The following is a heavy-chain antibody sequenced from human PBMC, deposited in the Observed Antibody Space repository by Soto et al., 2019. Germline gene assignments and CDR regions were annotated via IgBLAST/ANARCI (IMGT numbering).Heavy chain of an antibody. V-gene: IGHV5-51*01. J-gene: IGHJ3*02. D-gene: IGHD5-18*01. CDR2: IYPGNSDT. Sequence: PGESLKISCQGSGDSFTSYWIGWVSQMPEKGLEWMGIIYPGNSDTRYSPSFQGQVTISADKSSSTAYLQWSSLKASDTAMYYCSSLRVGRQLWSDDFDIWGQGTMVTFAS. CDR3: SSLRVGRQLWSDDFDI. CDR1: GDSFTSYW.